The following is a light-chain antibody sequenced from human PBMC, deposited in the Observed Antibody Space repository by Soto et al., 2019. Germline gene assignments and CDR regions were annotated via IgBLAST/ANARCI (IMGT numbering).Light chain of an antibody. V-gene: IGLV2-11*01. Sequence: QSALTQPRSVSGSPGQSVTISCTGTSSDVGGYSFVSWYQQRPGKAPKLIIYDVTKRPSGVPDRFSGSKSDNTASLTISGLLSEDEADYYCCSYTSSTTPLFGGGTKLPS. CDR2: DVT. CDR3: CSYTSSTTPL. J-gene: IGLJ2*01. CDR1: SSDVGGYSF.